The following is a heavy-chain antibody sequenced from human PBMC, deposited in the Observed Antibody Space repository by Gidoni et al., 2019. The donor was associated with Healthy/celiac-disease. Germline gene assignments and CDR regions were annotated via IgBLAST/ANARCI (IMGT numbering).Heavy chain of an antibody. J-gene: IGHJ4*02. CDR2: IYYSGRN. V-gene: IGHV4-39*01. D-gene: IGHD6-19*01. Sequence: QLQLQQSGPGLVKPSETLSLTCTVSGFSISSTSYYWGWIRQPPGKGLEWIGSIYYSGRNYYSPSLKSRVTRSVDTSKNQFSLKLSSVTAADTAVYYCARQGLRRVAGHIGGWGQGTLVTVSS. CDR1: GFSISSTSYY. CDR3: ARQGLRRVAGHIGG.